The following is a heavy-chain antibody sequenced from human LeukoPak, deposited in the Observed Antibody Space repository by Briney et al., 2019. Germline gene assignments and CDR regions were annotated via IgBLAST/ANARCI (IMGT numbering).Heavy chain of an antibody. Sequence: PGGSLRLSCAASGFTVSSNYMSWVRQAPGKGLEWVSVIYSGGSTYYADSVKGRFTISRDNSKNTLYIQMNSLRAEDTAVYYCAKGRLLPYYFDYWGQGTLVTVSS. V-gene: IGHV3-53*01. CDR1: GFTVSSNY. CDR2: IYSGGST. J-gene: IGHJ4*02. CDR3: AKGRLLPYYFDY. D-gene: IGHD3-22*01.